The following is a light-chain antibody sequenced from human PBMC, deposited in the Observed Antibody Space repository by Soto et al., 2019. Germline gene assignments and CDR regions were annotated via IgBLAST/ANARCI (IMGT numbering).Light chain of an antibody. J-gene: IGKJ1*01. V-gene: IGKV3-15*01. CDR3: QKYNNWPQT. Sequence: EIVLTQSPATLSLSPGESATLSCRASQSVSNYLAWYQQKTGQAPRILIYGESTRATGIPDRFSGSGSGTELNLTISRLQSEDFAVYYCQKYNNWPQTFGQGTKVDIK. CDR1: QSVSNY. CDR2: GES.